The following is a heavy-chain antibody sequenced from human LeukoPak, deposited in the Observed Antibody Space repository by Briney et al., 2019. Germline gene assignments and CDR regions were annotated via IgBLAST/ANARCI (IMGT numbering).Heavy chain of an antibody. D-gene: IGHD6-13*01. Sequence: SETLSLTCAVSGYSISSGYYWGWIRQPPGKGLEWIGSIYHSGSTYYNPSLKSRVTISVDTSKNQFSLKLSSVTAADTAVYYCARGEQQLAIDHWGQGTLVTVSS. CDR1: GYSISSGYY. CDR2: IYHSGST. J-gene: IGHJ4*02. V-gene: IGHV4-38-2*01. CDR3: ARGEQQLAIDH.